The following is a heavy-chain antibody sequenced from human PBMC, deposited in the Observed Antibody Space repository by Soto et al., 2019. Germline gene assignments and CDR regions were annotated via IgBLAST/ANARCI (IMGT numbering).Heavy chain of an antibody. CDR1: GFTFSSYW. D-gene: IGHD2-2*01. Sequence: GGSLRLSCAASGFTFSSYWMSWVRQAPGKGLEWVANIKQDGSEKYYVDSVKGRFTISRDNAKNSLYLQMNSLRAEDTAEYYCAREQLGYCSSTSCTTYYYYYMDVWGKGTTVTVSS. V-gene: IGHV3-7*01. CDR2: IKQDGSEK. J-gene: IGHJ6*03. CDR3: AREQLGYCSSTSCTTYYYYYMDV.